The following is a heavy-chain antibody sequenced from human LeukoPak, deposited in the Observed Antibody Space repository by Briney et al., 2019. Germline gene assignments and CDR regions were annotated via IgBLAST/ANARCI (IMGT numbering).Heavy chain of an antibody. CDR3: ARDLVGYSSSWVSFDI. J-gene: IGHJ3*02. CDR2: IYYSGST. D-gene: IGHD6-13*01. Sequence: SETLSLTCTVSGGSISSYYWSWLRQPPGKGLEWLGYIYYSGSTNYNPCLKSRVTISVDTSKNQFSLKLSSVTAADTAVYYCARDLVGYSSSWVSFDIWGQGTMVTVSS. V-gene: IGHV4-59*01. CDR1: GGSISSYY.